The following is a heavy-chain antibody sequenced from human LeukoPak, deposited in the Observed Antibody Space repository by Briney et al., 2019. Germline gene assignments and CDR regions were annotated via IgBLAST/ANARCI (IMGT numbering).Heavy chain of an antibody. CDR2: INGDGSWT. V-gene: IGHV3-74*01. Sequence: GGSLRLSCAASGNSWMHWVRQAPGKGLVWVSHINGDGSWTTYADSVKGRFTISNDNAKNTVYLQMNNLRAEDTAVYYCVSFYETYWGRGTLVTVSS. D-gene: IGHD2-2*01. J-gene: IGHJ4*02. CDR3: VSFYETY. CDR1: GNSW.